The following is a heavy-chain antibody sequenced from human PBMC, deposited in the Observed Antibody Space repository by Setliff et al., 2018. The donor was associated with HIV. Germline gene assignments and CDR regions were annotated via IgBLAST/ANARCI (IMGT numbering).Heavy chain of an antibody. J-gene: IGHJ6*02. D-gene: IGHD3-16*01. V-gene: IGHV4-61*09. CDR1: GGSISSGNHY. Sequence: LSLTCTVSGGSISSGNHYWAWIRQPAGKRLEWIGHIYASGSTYYNPSLNSRASISVDTSNSQVSLRLTSVTAADTAVYYCAREIPFRGNANMWDYYAMDVWGQGITVTVSS. CDR2: IYASGST. CDR3: AREIPFRGNANMWDYYAMDV.